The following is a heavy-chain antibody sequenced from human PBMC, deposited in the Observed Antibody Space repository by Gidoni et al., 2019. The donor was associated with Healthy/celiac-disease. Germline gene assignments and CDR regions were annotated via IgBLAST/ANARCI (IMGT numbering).Heavy chain of an antibody. D-gene: IGHD2-15*01. V-gene: IGHV5-51*01. CDR2: IYPGDSDT. Sequence: EVQLVQSGAEVKKPGESLKISCKGSGHSFTSYWIGWVRQMPGKGLEWMGIIYPGDSDTRYSPSFQGQVTISADKSISTAYLQWSSLKASDTAMYYCARYEDIVVVVAATPGAFDIWGQGTMVTVSS. CDR3: ARYEDIVVVVAATPGAFDI. J-gene: IGHJ3*02. CDR1: GHSFTSYW.